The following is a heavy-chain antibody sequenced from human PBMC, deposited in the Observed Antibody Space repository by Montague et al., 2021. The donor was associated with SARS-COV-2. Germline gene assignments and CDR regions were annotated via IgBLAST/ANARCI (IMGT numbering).Heavy chain of an antibody. J-gene: IGHJ6*02. D-gene: IGHD3-22*01. Sequence: SETLSLICTVSGVAINKFHWSWIRQPAGKGLEWIGRMYDRGSTDYSPSLKSRVTMSVDTSKNRLSLRLKSVTAADTAVYYCARDMSSGDGMDVWGQGTTVTVS. CDR1: GVAINKFH. V-gene: IGHV4-4*07. CDR2: MYDRGST. CDR3: ARDMSSGDGMDV.